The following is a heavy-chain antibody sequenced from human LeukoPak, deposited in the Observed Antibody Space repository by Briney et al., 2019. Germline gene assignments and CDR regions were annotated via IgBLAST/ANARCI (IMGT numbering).Heavy chain of an antibody. CDR1: GGSISSYY. CDR3: ARGLAIFGWSPYYYYYMDV. J-gene: IGHJ6*03. CDR2: IYTSGGT. D-gene: IGHD3-3*01. Sequence: PSETLSLTCTVSGGSISSYYWSWIRQPAGKGLEWIGRIYTSGGTNYNPSLKSRVTMSVDTSKNQFSLKLSSVTAADTAVYYCARGLAIFGWSPYYYYYMDVWGKGTTVTVSS. V-gene: IGHV4-4*07.